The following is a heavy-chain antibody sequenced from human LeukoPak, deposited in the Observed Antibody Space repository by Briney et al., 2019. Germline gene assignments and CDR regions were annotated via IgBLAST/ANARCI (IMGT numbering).Heavy chain of an antibody. Sequence: SETLSLTCAVYGGSFSGYYWSWIRQPPGKGLEWIGEINHSGSTNYSPSLKSRVTISVDTSKNQFSLKLSSVTAADTAVYYCARAIYCSGGSCYLGKYYYYYMDVWGKGTTVTVSS. J-gene: IGHJ6*03. CDR2: INHSGST. D-gene: IGHD2-15*01. CDR3: ARAIYCSGGSCYLGKYYYYYMDV. V-gene: IGHV4-34*01. CDR1: GGSFSGYY.